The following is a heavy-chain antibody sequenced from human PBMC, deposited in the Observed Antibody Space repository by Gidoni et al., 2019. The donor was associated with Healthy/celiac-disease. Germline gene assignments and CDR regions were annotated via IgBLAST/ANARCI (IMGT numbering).Heavy chain of an antibody. D-gene: IGHD3-22*01. Sequence: QVQLVQSGAEVKKPGSSVKVSCKASGGTFSSYAISWVRQAPGQGLEWMGGIIPIFGTANYAQKFQGRVTITADESTSTAYMELSSLRSEDTAVYYCARDQYYYDSSGSTDYGMDVWGQGTTVTVSS. CDR3: ARDQYYYDSSGSTDYGMDV. V-gene: IGHV1-69*01. CDR2: IIPIFGTA. J-gene: IGHJ6*02. CDR1: GGTFSSYA.